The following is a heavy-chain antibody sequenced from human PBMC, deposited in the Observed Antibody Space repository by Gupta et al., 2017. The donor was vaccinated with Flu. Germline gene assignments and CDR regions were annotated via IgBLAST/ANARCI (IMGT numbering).Heavy chain of an antibody. CDR3: ARAGEGWGWFDP. V-gene: IGHV3-30-3*01. CDR2: ISYDGSNK. CDR1: GFTFSSYA. J-gene: IGHJ5*02. Sequence: QVQLVESGGGVVQPGRSLRLSCAASGFTFSSYAMHWVRQAPGKGLEWVAVISYDGSNKYYADSVKGRFTISRDNSKNTLYLQMNSLRAEDTAVYYCARAGEGWGWFDPWGQGTLVTVSS. D-gene: IGHD4-17*01.